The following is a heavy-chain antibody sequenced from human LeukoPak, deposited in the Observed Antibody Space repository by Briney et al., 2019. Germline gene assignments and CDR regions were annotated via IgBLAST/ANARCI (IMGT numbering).Heavy chain of an antibody. CDR1: GFTFSSYG. J-gene: IGHJ4*02. CDR3: AKDHSGSYWGGYFDY. D-gene: IGHD1-26*01. CDR2: IPYDGSNK. V-gene: IGHV3-30*18. Sequence: PGGSLRLSCAASGFTFSSYGMHWVRQAPGKGLEWVAVIPYDGSNKYYADSVKGRFTISRDNSKNTLYLQMNSLRAEDTAVYYCAKDHSGSYWGGYFDYWGQGTLVTVSS.